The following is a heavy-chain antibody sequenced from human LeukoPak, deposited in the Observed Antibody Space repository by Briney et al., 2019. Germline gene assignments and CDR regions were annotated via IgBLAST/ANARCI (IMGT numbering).Heavy chain of an antibody. CDR3: ATNRQIMILGVVIMPAFDI. D-gene: IGHD3-3*01. V-gene: IGHV1-24*01. Sequence: ASVKVSCKVSGYTLTQLSVHRVRQAPGKGLEWMGGFDVEDGEIIYAQKFQGRVTMTEDTSTDTAYMELSSLRSEDTAVYYCATNRQIMILGVVIMPAFDIWGQGTMVTVSS. CDR2: FDVEDGEI. J-gene: IGHJ3*02. CDR1: GYTLTQLS.